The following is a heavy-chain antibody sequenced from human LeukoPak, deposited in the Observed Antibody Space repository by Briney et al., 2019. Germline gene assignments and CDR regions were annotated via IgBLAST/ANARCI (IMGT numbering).Heavy chain of an antibody. CDR2: IYHSGST. V-gene: IGHV4-4*02. Sequence: SGTLSLTCAVSGGSISSSNWWSWVRQPPGKGLEWIGEIYHSGSTNYKPSLKSRVTISVDKSKNQFSLKLSSVTAADTAVYYCARRVGRWGYYDSSGRFDYWGQGTLVTVSS. J-gene: IGHJ4*02. D-gene: IGHD3-22*01. CDR3: ARRVGRWGYYDSSGRFDY. CDR1: GGSISSSNW.